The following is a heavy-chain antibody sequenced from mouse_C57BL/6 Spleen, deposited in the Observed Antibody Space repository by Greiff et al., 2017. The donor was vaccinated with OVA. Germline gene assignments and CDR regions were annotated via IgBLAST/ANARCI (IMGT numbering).Heavy chain of an antibody. D-gene: IGHD2-3*01. Sequence: DVKLVESGGGLVKPGGSLKLSCAASGFTFSSYAMSWVRQTPEKRLEWVATISDGGSYTDYPDNVKGRFTISRDNAKNNLYLQMSHLKSEDTAMYYCARDLPDGYYEGAYFDYWGQGTTLTVSS. CDR2: ISDGGSYT. CDR3: ARDLPDGYYEGAYFDY. J-gene: IGHJ2*01. CDR1: GFTFSSYA. V-gene: IGHV5-4*01.